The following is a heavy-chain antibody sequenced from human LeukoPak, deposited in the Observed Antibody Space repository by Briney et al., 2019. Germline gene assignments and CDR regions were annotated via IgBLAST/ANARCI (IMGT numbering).Heavy chain of an antibody. CDR1: GGSISSGGYS. V-gene: IGHV4-30-2*01. CDR2: IYHSGST. CDR3: ARVHCGGDCFNYYYYGMDV. Sequence: SETLSLTCAVSGGSISSGGYSWSWIRQPPGKGLEWIGYIYHSGSTYYNPSLKSRVTISVVRSKNQFSLKLSSVTAADTAVYYCARVHCGGDCFNYYYYGMDVWGQGTTVTVSS. D-gene: IGHD2-21*02. J-gene: IGHJ6*02.